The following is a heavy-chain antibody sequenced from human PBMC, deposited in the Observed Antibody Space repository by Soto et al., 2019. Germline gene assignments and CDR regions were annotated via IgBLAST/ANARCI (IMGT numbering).Heavy chain of an antibody. CDR2: IWYDGSNK. CDR3: ARVAIWSDYYYYYGMDV. V-gene: IGHV3-33*01. J-gene: IGHJ6*02. Sequence: QVQLVESGGGVVQPGRSLRLSCAASGFTFSSYGMHWVRQAPGKGLEWVAVIWYDGSNKYYADSVKGRFTISRDNSKNTLYLQMNRLRAEDKAVYYCARVAIWSDYYYYYGMDVWGQGTTVTVSS. CDR1: GFTFSSYG. D-gene: IGHD2-8*02.